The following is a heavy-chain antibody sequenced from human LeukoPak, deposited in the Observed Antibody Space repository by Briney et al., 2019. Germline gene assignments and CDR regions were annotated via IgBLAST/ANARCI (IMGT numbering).Heavy chain of an antibody. Sequence: GGSLRLSCAASGFTFSSYSMNWVRQAPGKGLEWVSYISSSSSTIYYVDSVKGRFTISRDNAKNSLYLQMNCLRAEDTAVYYCARGGARLSMVRGEKRFYYYYYYMDVWGKGTTVTVSS. CDR1: GFTFSSYS. J-gene: IGHJ6*03. CDR3: ARGGARLSMVRGEKRFYYYYYYMDV. V-gene: IGHV3-48*01. D-gene: IGHD3-10*01. CDR2: ISSSSSTI.